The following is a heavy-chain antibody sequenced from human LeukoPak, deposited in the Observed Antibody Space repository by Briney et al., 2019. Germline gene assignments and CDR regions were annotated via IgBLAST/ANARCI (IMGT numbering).Heavy chain of an antibody. Sequence: GGSLRLSCAASGFTFSNYVMGWVRQAPGQGLEWVSTINSCGGMTYYTDYVKGRFTISRDNSKDTLDLEMNSLGAEDTAVYYCAKGLWDYYGTGIMYYTMDVWGQGTTVTVSS. CDR2: INSCGGMT. V-gene: IGHV3-23*01. CDR1: GFTFSNYV. J-gene: IGHJ6*02. D-gene: IGHD3-10*01. CDR3: AKGLWDYYGTGIMYYTMDV.